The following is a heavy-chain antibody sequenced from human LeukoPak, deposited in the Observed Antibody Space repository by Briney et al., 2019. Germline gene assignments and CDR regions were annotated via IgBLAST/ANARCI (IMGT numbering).Heavy chain of an antibody. CDR2: IYSDGCT. D-gene: IGHD1-26*01. Sequence: PGGSLRLSCAASGFIVSGDFMSWVRQAPGKGLEWVSVIYSDGCTYYADSVKGRFTISRDNSKNTLDLQMTGLRAEDTAVYYCARERGRGRDSPWFDYWGQGTLVTVSS. V-gene: IGHV3-53*01. J-gene: IGHJ4*02. CDR1: GFIVSGDF. CDR3: ARERGRGRDSPWFDY.